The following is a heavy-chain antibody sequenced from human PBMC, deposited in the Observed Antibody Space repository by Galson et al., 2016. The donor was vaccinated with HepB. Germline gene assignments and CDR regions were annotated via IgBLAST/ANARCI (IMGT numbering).Heavy chain of an antibody. CDR2: LYRGGTR. J-gene: IGHJ4*02. CDR3: ARTNTVTDYHFDL. D-gene: IGHD4-17*01. Sequence: SLRLSCAASEFVVSDFFMSWVRQAPGKGLEWVSILYRGGTRYHSPSVKGRFTISRDESANTLHLQMNSLRPEDTAVYFCARTNTVTDYHFDLWGPGTLVTVAS. V-gene: IGHV3-53*01. CDR1: EFVVSDFF.